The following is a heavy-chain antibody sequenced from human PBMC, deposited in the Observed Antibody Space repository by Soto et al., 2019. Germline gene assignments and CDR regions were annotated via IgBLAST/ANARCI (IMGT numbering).Heavy chain of an antibody. CDR1: GGSISFGGYS. CDR2: IYQSGST. Sequence: QLQLQESGSGLVKPSQTLSLTCAVSGGSISFGGYSWSWIRQPPGKGLECIGYIYQSGSTYCNPSLKSRVTISMDGSKNQFSLKLSSVTAADTAVYYCARVEGRFDPWGQGTLVTVSS. V-gene: IGHV4-30-2*01. CDR3: ARVEGRFDP. J-gene: IGHJ5*02.